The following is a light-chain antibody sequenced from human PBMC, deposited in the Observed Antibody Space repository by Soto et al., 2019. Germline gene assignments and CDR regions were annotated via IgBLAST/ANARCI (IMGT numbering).Light chain of an antibody. J-gene: IGKJ2*01. CDR2: KVS. V-gene: IGKV2-30*01. CDR1: QSLVYSDGNTY. Sequence: DVVMTQSPLSLPVTLGQPASISCRSSQSLVYSDGNTYLNWFQQRPGQSPRRLIYKVSNRDSGVPDRLSGSGSGTDFTLKISRVEAEDVGVYYCMLGTHWPPMYTFGQGTKLEIK. CDR3: MLGTHWPPMYT.